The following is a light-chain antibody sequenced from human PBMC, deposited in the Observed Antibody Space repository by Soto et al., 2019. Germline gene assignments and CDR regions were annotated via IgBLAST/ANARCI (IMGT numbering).Light chain of an antibody. CDR3: QQYNNWPPVYT. CDR2: DAS. V-gene: IGKV3D-15*01. Sequence: EIVMTQSPATLSMSPGERATLSCRASQSVSSKLAWYQHKPGQAPRLLIYDASTRATGIPARFSGGGSGTEFTLTISSLQSEDFAVYYCQQYNNWPPVYTFGQGTKLDIK. CDR1: QSVSSK. J-gene: IGKJ2*01.